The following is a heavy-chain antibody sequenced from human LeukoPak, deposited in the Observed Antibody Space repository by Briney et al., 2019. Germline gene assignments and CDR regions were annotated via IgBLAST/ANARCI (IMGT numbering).Heavy chain of an antibody. D-gene: IGHD2/OR15-2a*01. CDR3: ARAPKYSGSYYYYYGLDV. Sequence: ASVKVSCKASDYTFSRYGITWVRQAPGQGLEWMGWISGHNGNTKYAQKFQGRVTMTTDTFTSTAYMELRSLRFDDAAVYYCARAPKYSGSYYYYYGLDVWGQGTTVTVSS. CDR1: DYTFSRYG. J-gene: IGHJ6*02. V-gene: IGHV1-18*01. CDR2: ISGHNGNT.